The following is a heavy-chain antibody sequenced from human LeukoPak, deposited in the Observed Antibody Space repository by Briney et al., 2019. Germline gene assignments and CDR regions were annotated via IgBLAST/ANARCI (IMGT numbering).Heavy chain of an antibody. Sequence: ASVRVSCKASGYTFTGYYMHWVRQAPGQGLEWMGWINPNSGGTNYAQKFQGRVTMTRDTSISTAYMELSRLRSDDTAVYYCARDLRGSLHAYDHWGQGTLVTVSS. CDR2: INPNSGGT. D-gene: IGHD3-10*01. J-gene: IGHJ4*02. CDR1: GYTFTGYY. V-gene: IGHV1-2*02. CDR3: ARDLRGSLHAYDH.